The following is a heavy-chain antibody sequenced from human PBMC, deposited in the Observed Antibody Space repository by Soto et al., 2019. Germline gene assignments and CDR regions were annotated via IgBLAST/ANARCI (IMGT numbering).Heavy chain of an antibody. Sequence: QVTLKESGPVLVKPTETLTLTCTVSGFSLSNARMGVSWIRQPPGKALEWLAHIFSNDEKSYSTSLKSRLTISKDTSKSQVVLTMTNMDPVDTATYYCARALRYFDWPGYYYYMDVWGKGTMVTVSS. CDR1: GFSLSNARMG. D-gene: IGHD3-9*01. J-gene: IGHJ6*03. CDR2: IFSNDEK. CDR3: ARALRYFDWPGYYYYMDV. V-gene: IGHV2-26*01.